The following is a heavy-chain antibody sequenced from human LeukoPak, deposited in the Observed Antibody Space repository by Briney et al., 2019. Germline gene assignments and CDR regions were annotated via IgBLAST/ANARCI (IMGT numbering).Heavy chain of an antibody. CDR2: FSAYNGNT. CDR1: GYTFTSYG. CDR3: ARVRTRVTMIVVVIDY. V-gene: IGHV1-18*01. J-gene: IGHJ4*02. Sequence: GSSVKVSCKASGYTFTSYGISWVRQAPGQGLEWMGWFSAYNGNTNYAQKLQGRVTMTTDTSTSTAYMELRSLRSDDTAVYYCARVRTRVTMIVVVIDYWGQGTLVTVSS. D-gene: IGHD3-22*01.